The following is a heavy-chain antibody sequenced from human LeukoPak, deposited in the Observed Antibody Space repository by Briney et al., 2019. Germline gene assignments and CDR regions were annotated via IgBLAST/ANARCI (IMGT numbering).Heavy chain of an antibody. CDR3: AKDWTTVGNGDPYYFDY. D-gene: IGHD4-11*01. CDR2: IRYDGNNK. CDR1: GFTFSNYG. J-gene: IGHJ4*02. Sequence: GGSLRLSCAASGFTFSNYGMHWVRQAPAQGLEWVAFIRYDGNNKYYPDSVKGRFTISRDNSKNTLYLQMNSLSAEDTAVYYCAKDWTTVGNGDPYYFDYWGQGTLVTVSS. V-gene: IGHV3-30*02.